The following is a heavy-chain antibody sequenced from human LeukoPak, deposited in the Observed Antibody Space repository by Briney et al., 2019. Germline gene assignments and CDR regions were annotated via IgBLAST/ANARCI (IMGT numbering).Heavy chain of an antibody. D-gene: IGHD3-22*01. J-gene: IGHJ3*02. Sequence: SEPLSLTCAVYCGSFSGYYWSWIRQPPGKRREWSGEIHHRGNTNYNPSLKSRVTISVDTSKNQFSLKLSSVTAADTAVYYCARGPRTYYYDSSGYPLGAFDIWGQGTMVTVSS. CDR2: IHHRGNT. CDR3: ARGPRTYYYDSSGYPLGAFDI. CDR1: CGSFSGYY. V-gene: IGHV4-34*01.